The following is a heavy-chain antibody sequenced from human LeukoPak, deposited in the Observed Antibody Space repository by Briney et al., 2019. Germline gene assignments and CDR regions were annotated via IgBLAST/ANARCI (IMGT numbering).Heavy chain of an antibody. V-gene: IGHV1-69*02. Sequence: VASVKVSCKASGGTFSSYTISWARQAPGQGLEWMGRIIPILGIANYAQKFQGRVTITADKSTSTAYMELSSLRSEDTAVYYCAIFIVVVPAATLGVDYWGQGTLVTVSS. D-gene: IGHD2-2*01. CDR1: GGTFSSYT. J-gene: IGHJ4*02. CDR3: AIFIVVVPAATLGVDY. CDR2: IIPILGIA.